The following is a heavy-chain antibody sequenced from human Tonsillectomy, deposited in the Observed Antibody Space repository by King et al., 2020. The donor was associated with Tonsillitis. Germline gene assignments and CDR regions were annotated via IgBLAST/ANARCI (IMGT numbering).Heavy chain of an antibody. CDR2: IRYDGSDK. D-gene: IGHD3-10*01. V-gene: IGHV3-30*02. Sequence: VQLVESGGGMVQPGGSLRLSCAASGFTFSSYGMHWVRQAPGKGLEWVAFIRYDGSDKYYADSVKGRFTISRDNSKNTLYLQMNSLRIEDTAVYYCAKDFPFDYYGSGTCMDVWGQGTTVTVSS. CDR1: GFTFSSYG. CDR3: AKDFPFDYYGSGTCMDV. J-gene: IGHJ6*02.